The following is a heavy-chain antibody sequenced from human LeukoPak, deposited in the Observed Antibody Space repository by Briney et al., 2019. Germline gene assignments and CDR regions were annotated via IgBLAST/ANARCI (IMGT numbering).Heavy chain of an antibody. CDR1: GGSISSYY. J-gene: IGHJ5*02. V-gene: IGHV4-59*08. CDR3: ARQVVAAAFDP. D-gene: IGHD2-15*01. Sequence: PSETLSLTCTVSGGSISSYYWSWIRQPPGKGLEWIGYIYYSGNTNYNPSLKSRVSMSVDTSKNQFSLKLSSVTAADTAVYYCARQVVAAAFDPWGQGTLVTVSS. CDR2: IYYSGNT.